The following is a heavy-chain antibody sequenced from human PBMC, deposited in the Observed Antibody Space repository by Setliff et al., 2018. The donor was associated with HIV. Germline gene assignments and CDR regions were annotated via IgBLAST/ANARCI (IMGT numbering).Heavy chain of an antibody. V-gene: IGHV4-4*07. J-gene: IGHJ4*02. CDR1: GGSISDYY. D-gene: IGHD5-18*01. CDR3: ARDFVYGYDF. CDR2: VYSSGST. Sequence: LSLTCTVSGGSISDYYWTWIRQPAGKGLEWIGRVYSSGSTNCNPSLKSRVTMSVDTSTNQFSLKLNSVTAADTAVYYCARDFVYGYDFWGQGTLVTVSS.